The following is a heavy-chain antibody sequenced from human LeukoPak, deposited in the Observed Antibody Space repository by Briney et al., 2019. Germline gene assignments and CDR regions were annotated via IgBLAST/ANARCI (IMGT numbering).Heavy chain of an antibody. V-gene: IGHV5-51*01. CDR3: ARTVGGGTFDI. D-gene: IGHD6-19*01. CDR1: GYSFTSYW. J-gene: IGHJ3*02. Sequence: GESLKISCKGSGYSFTSYWIGWVRQMPGKDLEWMAIVYPGDSDTIYSPSFQGQVTISADKSISTAYLQWSSLKASDTTMYYCARTVGGGTFDIWGQGTMVTVSS. CDR2: VYPGDSDT.